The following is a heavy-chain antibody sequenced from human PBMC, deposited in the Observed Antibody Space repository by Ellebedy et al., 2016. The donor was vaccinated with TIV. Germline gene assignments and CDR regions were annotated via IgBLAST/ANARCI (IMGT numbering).Heavy chain of an antibody. CDR3: ARDRPITGRTSWCFDY. CDR2: ISDDGNYK. V-gene: IGHV3-30*03. CDR1: GFIFSDFG. Sequence: GESLKISCAASGFIFSDFGIHWVRQAPGKGLEWVTVISDDGNYKYYAKSVKGRFTISRDISKNTVYLQMNSLTAEDAAVYYCARDRPITGRTSWCFDYWGQGALVTVSA. J-gene: IGHJ4*02. D-gene: IGHD1/OR15-1a*01.